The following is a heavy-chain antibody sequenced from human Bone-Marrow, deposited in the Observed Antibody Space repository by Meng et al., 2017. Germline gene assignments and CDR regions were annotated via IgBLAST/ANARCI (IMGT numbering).Heavy chain of an antibody. CDR2: FIPIFGTT. CDR1: GYIFTSYY. J-gene: IGHJ4*02. CDR3: AISGSRYCTDGVCYTFDY. V-gene: IGHV1-69*13. Sequence: SVKVSCKASGYIFTSYYIHWVRQAPGQGLEWMGGFIPIFGTTNYGQKFQGRVTITADESTSTAYMKLSSLRSEDKAVYYCAISGSRYCTDGVCYTFDYWGQGTLVTVSS. D-gene: IGHD2-8*01.